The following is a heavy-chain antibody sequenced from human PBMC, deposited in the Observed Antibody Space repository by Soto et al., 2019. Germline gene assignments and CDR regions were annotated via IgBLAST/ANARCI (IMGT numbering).Heavy chain of an antibody. Sequence: GGSLRLSCAASGFTFSSYAMSWVRQAPGKGLEWVSAISGSGGSTYYADSVKGRFTISRDNSKNTLYLQMNSLRAEDTAVYYCAGSPTDYYYGMDVWGQGTTVTVSS. CDR1: GFTFSSYA. D-gene: IGHD2-15*01. CDR2: ISGSGGST. CDR3: AGSPTDYYYGMDV. V-gene: IGHV3-23*01. J-gene: IGHJ6*02.